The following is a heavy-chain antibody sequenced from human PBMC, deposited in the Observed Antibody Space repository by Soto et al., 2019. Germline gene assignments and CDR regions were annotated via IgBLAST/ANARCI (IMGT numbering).Heavy chain of an antibody. CDR2: IYRSGST. CDR1: GGSISSGGYY. CDR3: ASRDPGTSVDY. V-gene: IGHV4-31*09. D-gene: IGHD1-7*01. J-gene: IGHJ4*02. Sequence: SETLSLTCTVSGGSISSGGYYWSWIRQHPGKGLEWIGYIYRSGSTNYNPSLKRRVTISLDKSENQFSLKVTSLTAADTAVYYCASRDPGTSVDYWGQGTLVTVSS.